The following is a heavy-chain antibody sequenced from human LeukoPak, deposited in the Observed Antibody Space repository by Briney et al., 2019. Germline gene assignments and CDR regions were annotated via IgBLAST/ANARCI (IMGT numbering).Heavy chain of an antibody. CDR1: GFTFKNYA. CDR2: ISYERSNK. Sequence: GGCLRLSCAGSGFTFKNYALHWIRQAPGKGLEWVAAISYERSNKDYADSVKGRFTISRDNSHNTVFLQMNSLRTEDTAVYFCARGKGIRYLEWLLSYHWGQGTLVTVSS. J-gene: IGHJ5*02. V-gene: IGHV3-30-3*01. D-gene: IGHD3-3*01. CDR3: ARGKGIRYLEWLLSYH.